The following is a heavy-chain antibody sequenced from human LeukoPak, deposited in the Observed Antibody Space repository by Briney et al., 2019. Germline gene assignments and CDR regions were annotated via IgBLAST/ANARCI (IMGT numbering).Heavy chain of an antibody. Sequence: SETLSLTCTASGGSISSYYWSWIRQPPGKGLEWIGYIYYSGSTNYNPSLKSRVSISVDTSKNQFSLKLSSVTAADTAVYYCARTTYDSSGYYYYNWYFDLWGRGTLVTVSS. CDR1: GGSISSYY. J-gene: IGHJ2*01. CDR3: ARTTYDSSGYYYYNWYFDL. CDR2: IYYSGST. D-gene: IGHD3-22*01. V-gene: IGHV4-59*01.